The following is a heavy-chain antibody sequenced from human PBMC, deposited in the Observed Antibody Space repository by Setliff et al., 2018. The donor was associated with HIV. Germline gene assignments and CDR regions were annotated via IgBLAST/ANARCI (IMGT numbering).Heavy chain of an antibody. J-gene: IGHJ4*02. CDR2: ISYDGNDK. Sequence: SLRLSCAGSDSGDSGFIFSDYFMTWVRQTPGKGLEWVAVISYDGNDKYYGDSVKGRFTVSRDNSNSTLYLQMSSLRAEDTAVYYCARSKRNTLWWFFEYWGQGTQVTVSS. CDR3: ARSKRNTLWWFFEY. D-gene: IGHD2-21*01. V-gene: IGHV3-30*03. CDR1: GFIFSDYF.